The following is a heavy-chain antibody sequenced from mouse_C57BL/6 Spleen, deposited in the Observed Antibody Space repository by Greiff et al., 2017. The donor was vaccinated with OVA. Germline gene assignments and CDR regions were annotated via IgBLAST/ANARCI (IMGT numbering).Heavy chain of an antibody. V-gene: IGHV1-82*01. CDR1: GYAFSSSW. J-gene: IGHJ4*01. D-gene: IGHD1-1*01. CDR3: SLTTVVAVDALDY. CDR2: IYPGDGDT. Sequence: VQLQQSGPELVKPGASVKISCKASGYAFSSSWMNWVKQRPGKGLEWIGRIYPGDGDTNYTGKFKGKATLTADYSYSTAYMQLSSLTSEDSAVYFCSLTTVVAVDALDYWGQGTTVTVSS.